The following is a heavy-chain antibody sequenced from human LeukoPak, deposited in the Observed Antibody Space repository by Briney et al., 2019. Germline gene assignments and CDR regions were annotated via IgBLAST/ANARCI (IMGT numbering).Heavy chain of an antibody. Sequence: PGGSLRLSCAASGFTFSTYWMSWVRQAPGKGLEWVAIIKQDGSEKYYVDSVKGRCTISRDNAKNSLSLQMNSLRAEDTAVYYCARRAANYDFWSGYNVLGKGTTVTVSS. J-gene: IGHJ6*04. V-gene: IGHV3-7*01. CDR2: IKQDGSEK. CDR3: ARRAANYDFWSGYNV. D-gene: IGHD3-3*01. CDR1: GFTFSTYW.